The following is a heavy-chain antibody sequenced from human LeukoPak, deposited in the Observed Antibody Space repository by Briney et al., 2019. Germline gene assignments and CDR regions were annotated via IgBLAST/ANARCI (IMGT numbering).Heavy chain of an antibody. Sequence: ASVKVSCKASGYTFTSYDINWVRQATGQGLEWMGWMNPNSGNTGSAQKFQGRVTMTRNTSISTAYMELSSLRAEDTAVDYCARGGYSSAHDACDIWGQGTMVTVSS. CDR1: GYTFTSYD. CDR3: ARGGYSSAHDACDI. V-gene: IGHV1-8*01. J-gene: IGHJ3*02. D-gene: IGHD6-19*01. CDR2: MNPNSGNT.